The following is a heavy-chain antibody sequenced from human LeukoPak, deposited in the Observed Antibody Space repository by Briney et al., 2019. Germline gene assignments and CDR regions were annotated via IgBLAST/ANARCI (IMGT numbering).Heavy chain of an antibody. Sequence: GASVKVSCKASGYIFTSYYMHWVRQAPGQGLKWLGVVYPSAGTSDPAQRFRARITLSDDTSTSTAYMELRSLKSEDTAIYFCVREYHGGYFDFWGQGTLVTVSS. J-gene: IGHJ4*02. D-gene: IGHD3-16*01. CDR2: VYPSAGTS. V-gene: IGHV1-46*03. CDR1: GYIFTSYY. CDR3: VREYHGGYFDF.